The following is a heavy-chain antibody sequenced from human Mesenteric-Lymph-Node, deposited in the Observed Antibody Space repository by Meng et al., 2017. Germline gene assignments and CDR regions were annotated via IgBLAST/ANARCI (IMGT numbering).Heavy chain of an antibody. J-gene: IGHJ5*02. Sequence: SETLSLTCPVSGGSISTYYWSWIRPPPGRGLEWIGYIYYSGSTNYNPSLKSGVTISVDTSKNQFSLKLSSVTAADTAVYYCARVAPYYYDSSGYSSWFDPWGQGTLVTVSS. CDR1: GGSISTYY. CDR3: ARVAPYYYDSSGYSSWFDP. CDR2: IYYSGST. V-gene: IGHV4-59*01. D-gene: IGHD3-22*01.